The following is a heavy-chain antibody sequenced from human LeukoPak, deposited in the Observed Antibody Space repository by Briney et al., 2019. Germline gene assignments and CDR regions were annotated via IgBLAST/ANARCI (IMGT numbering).Heavy chain of an antibody. CDR3: ARGDGYGSGGYPLFDY. V-gene: IGHV4-34*01. J-gene: IGHJ4*02. D-gene: IGHD3-10*01. CDR2: INHSGST. Sequence: PSETLSLTCAVYGGSFSGYYWSWIRQPPGKGLEWIGEINHSGSTNYNPSLKSRVTISVDTSKNQFSLKLSSVTAADTAVYYCARGDGYGSGGYPLFDYWGQGTLVTVSS. CDR1: GGSFSGYY.